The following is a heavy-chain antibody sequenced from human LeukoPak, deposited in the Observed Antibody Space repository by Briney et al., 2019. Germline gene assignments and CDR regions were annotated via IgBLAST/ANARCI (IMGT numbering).Heavy chain of an antibody. CDR2: ISHSGST. CDR3: ARGSRQQYTYGYCFDY. Sequence: SETLSLTRTVSGGSISSDYWSWIRQPPGKGLEWIGYISHSGSTTYNPSLKSRVAISVDTSKNQPSLKLSSVTAADTAVYYCARGSRQQYTYGYCFDYWGQGTLVTVSS. CDR1: GGSISSDY. J-gene: IGHJ4*02. V-gene: IGHV4-59*01. D-gene: IGHD3-10*01.